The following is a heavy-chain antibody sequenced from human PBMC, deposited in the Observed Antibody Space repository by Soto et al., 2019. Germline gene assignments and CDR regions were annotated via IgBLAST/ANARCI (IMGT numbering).Heavy chain of an antibody. CDR2: IYWDDDK. CDR3: VYLPGSGVSCYSFSLSGMDV. J-gene: IGHJ6*02. V-gene: IGHV2-5*02. CDR1: WFSRSTSGVG. Sequence: QITLKESGPTLVKPTQTLTLTCTFSWFSRSTSGVGVAWIRHPPGKALEWLALIYWDDDKRYRPSLESRITITKDNSQGKVALTTAKMDTVDTATQYSVYLPGSGVSCYSFSLSGMDVWGQGTMVTVSS. D-gene: IGHD2-15*01.